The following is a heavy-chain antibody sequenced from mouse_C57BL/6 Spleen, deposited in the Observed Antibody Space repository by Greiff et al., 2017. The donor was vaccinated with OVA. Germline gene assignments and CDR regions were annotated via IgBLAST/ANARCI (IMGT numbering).Heavy chain of an antibody. D-gene: IGHD2-4*01. V-gene: IGHV1-74*01. Sequence: VQLQQPGAELVKPGASVKVSCKASGYTFTSYWMHWVKQRPGQGLEWIGRINPSDSDTNYNQKFKGKATLTVDKSSSTAYMQLSSLTSEDSAVYYCAVIYYDYGRTLWGTGTTVTVSS. CDR3: AVIYYDYGRTL. CDR1: GYTFTSYW. J-gene: IGHJ1*03. CDR2: INPSDSDT.